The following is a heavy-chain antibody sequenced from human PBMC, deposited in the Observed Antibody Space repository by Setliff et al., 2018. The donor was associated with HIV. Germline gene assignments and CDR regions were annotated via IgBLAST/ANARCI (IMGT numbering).Heavy chain of an antibody. J-gene: IGHJ4*02. CDR1: GGSSIANTFA. CDR3: ARGHPLAY. CDR2: VSYSGTT. V-gene: IGHV4-39*07. Sequence: PSETLSLTCSVSGGSSIANTFASTWIRQSPGKGLESIGDVSYSGTTMYTNYNPSLESRVTVSEDTSRHQFSLKLTSVTADDTGIYYCARGHPLAYWGQGRRVTFSS.